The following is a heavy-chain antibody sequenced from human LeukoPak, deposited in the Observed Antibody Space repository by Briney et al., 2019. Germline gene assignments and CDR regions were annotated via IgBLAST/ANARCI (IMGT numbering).Heavy chain of an antibody. D-gene: IGHD6-13*01. J-gene: IGHJ4*02. Sequence: PGGSLRLSCAASGFIFSNYNMNWVRQAPGKGLEWVSSISSSSNYIYYADSVKGRFTIPRDNAKNSLYLQMNSLRAEDSAVYYCARVAAGPFWGQGTLVTVSS. CDR1: GFIFSNYN. CDR3: ARVAAGPF. V-gene: IGHV3-21*01. CDR2: ISSSSNYI.